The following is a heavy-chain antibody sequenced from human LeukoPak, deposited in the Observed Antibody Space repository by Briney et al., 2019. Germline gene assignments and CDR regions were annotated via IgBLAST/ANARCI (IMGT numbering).Heavy chain of an antibody. V-gene: IGHV3-72*01. CDR1: GFNFRDHY. Sequence: GGALRPFRGTFGFNFRDHYIDLGRQAPGKGVGLGGRTGNKANSYTTEYAASVKGRFTISRDDSKNSLYLQMNSLKIEDTAVYYCALAGGSRFGMDVWGQGTTVTVSS. J-gene: IGHJ6*02. CDR3: ALAGGSRFGMDV. CDR2: TGNKANSYTT. D-gene: IGHD3-10*01.